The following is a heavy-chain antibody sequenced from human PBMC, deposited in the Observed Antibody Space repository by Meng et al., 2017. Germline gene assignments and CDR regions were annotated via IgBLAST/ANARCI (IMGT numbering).Heavy chain of an antibody. CDR2: ISAYNGNT. D-gene: IGHD3-16*01. CDR3: ARDLKRDHHLGEGGY. V-gene: IGHV1-18*01. Sequence: QVHPVESGAEVKEPVSSVNVPCKASGYTFTSYGISWVRQATGQGLEWMGWISAYNGNTNYAQKLQGRVTMTTDTSTSTAYMELRSLRSDDTAVYYCARDLKRDHHLGEGGYWGQGTLVTVSS. CDR1: GYTFTSYG. J-gene: IGHJ4*02.